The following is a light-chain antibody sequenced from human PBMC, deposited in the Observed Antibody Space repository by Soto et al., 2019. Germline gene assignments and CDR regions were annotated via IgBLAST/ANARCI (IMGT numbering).Light chain of an antibody. J-gene: IGKJ5*01. CDR3: QQANSFPIT. V-gene: IGKV1-5*01. Sequence: DIQMTRSPSTLSASVGDRVTITCRASQSISSWLAWYQQKPGKAPKLLIYDASSLESGVPSRFSGSGSGTDFTLTISSLQPEDFATHYCQQANSFPITFGQATRLEIK. CDR2: DAS. CDR1: QSISSW.